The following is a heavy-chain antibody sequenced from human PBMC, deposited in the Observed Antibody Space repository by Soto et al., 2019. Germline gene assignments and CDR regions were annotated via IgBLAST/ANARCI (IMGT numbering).Heavy chain of an antibody. J-gene: IGHJ5*02. CDR2: IYPDNSNT. CDR3: ARQAAAVATVPLLYFDP. CDR1: GYSFPGYW. D-gene: IGHD1-1*01. V-gene: IGHV5-51*01. Sequence: PGESLKISCKASGYSFPGYWIGWVRQMPGKGLEWMGIIYPDNSNTRYNPSFQGQVTISADKSISTACLQWSSLKASDTAIYYCARQAAAVATVPLLYFDPWGQGTLVTVSS.